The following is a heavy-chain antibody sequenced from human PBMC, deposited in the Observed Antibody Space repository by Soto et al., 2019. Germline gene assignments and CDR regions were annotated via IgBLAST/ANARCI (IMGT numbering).Heavy chain of an antibody. CDR2: ISPNTGGT. J-gene: IGHJ4*02. CDR1: GYAFTGFY. V-gene: IGHV1-2*02. Sequence: ASVKVSCKTSGYAFTGFYIHWVRQAPGQGLEWMGWISPNTGGTSYAQKFQGRVTMTRDTSISTAYMELTRLRSDDTAVFYCARVRQPVLDYFDYWGQGXLVTVYS. D-gene: IGHD3-3*01. CDR3: ARVRQPVLDYFDY.